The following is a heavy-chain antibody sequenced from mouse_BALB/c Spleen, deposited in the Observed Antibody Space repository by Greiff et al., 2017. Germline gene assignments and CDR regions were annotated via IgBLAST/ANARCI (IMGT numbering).Heavy chain of an antibody. Sequence: QVQLQQSGPELVKPGASVKISCKASGYAFSSSWMNWVKQRPGQGLEWIGRLYPGDGDTNYNGKFKGKATLTADKSSSTAYMQLSSLTSVDSAVYFCASEENYGGAWFAYWGQGTLVTVSA. CDR3: ASEENYGGAWFAY. V-gene: IGHV1-82*01. CDR2: LYPGDGDT. J-gene: IGHJ3*01. D-gene: IGHD1-1*01. CDR1: GYAFSSSW.